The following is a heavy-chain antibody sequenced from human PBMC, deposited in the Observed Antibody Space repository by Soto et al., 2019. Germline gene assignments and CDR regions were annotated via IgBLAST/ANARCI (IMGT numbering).Heavy chain of an antibody. D-gene: IGHD6-6*01. CDR3: AIEQVLPHRPEYIDY. V-gene: IGHV3-66*01. J-gene: IGHJ4*02. Sequence: GSLRLSCAASGFTVSSNYMSWVRQAPGKGLEWVSVIYSGGSTYYADSVKGRFTISRDNSKNTLYLQMNSLRAEDTAVYYCAIEQVLPHRPEYIDYRGQGTLVTVSS. CDR1: GFTVSSNY. CDR2: IYSGGST.